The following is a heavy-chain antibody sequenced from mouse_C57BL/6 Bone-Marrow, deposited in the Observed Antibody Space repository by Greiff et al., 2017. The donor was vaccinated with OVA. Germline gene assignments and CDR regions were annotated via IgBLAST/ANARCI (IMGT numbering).Heavy chain of an antibody. CDR1: GYTFTSYW. V-gene: IGHV1-5*01. CDR2: IYPGNSDT. D-gene: IGHD2-4*01. J-gene: IGHJ2*01. CDR3: TRWDYDYDRAGYYFDY. Sequence: EVQLQQSGTVLARPGASVKMSCKTSGYTFTSYWMHWVKQRPGQGLEWIGAIYPGNSDTSYNQKFKGKAKLTAVTSASTAYMELSSLTNEDSAVYYCTRWDYDYDRAGYYFDYWGQGTTLTVSS.